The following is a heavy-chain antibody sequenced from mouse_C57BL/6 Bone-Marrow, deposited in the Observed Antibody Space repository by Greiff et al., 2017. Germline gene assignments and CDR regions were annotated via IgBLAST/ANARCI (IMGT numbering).Heavy chain of an antibody. D-gene: IGHD4-1*01. CDR2: ISDGGSYT. Sequence: EVKLMESGGGLVKPGGSLKLSCAASGFTFSSYAMSWVRQTPEKRLEWVATISDGGSYTYYPDNVKGRFTISRDNAKNNLYLQMSHLKSEDTAMYYCARGANWPPSFYWYFDVWGTGTTVTVSS. J-gene: IGHJ1*03. CDR1: GFTFSSYA. CDR3: ARGANWPPSFYWYFDV. V-gene: IGHV5-4*03.